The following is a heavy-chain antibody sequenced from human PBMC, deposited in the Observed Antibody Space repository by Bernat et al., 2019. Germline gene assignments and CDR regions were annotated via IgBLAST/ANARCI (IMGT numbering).Heavy chain of an antibody. CDR1: GFTFSSYG. Sequence: QVQLVESGGGVVQPGRSLRLSCAASGFTFSSYGMHWVRQAPGKGREWVAVIWYDGSNKYYADSVKGRFTISRDNSKNPLYLQMNSLRAEDTAVYYCARDWQQLVRYYYYGMDVWGQGTTVTVSS. CDR3: ARDWQQLVRYYYYGMDV. D-gene: IGHD6-6*01. J-gene: IGHJ6*02. CDR2: IWYDGSNK. V-gene: IGHV3-33*01.